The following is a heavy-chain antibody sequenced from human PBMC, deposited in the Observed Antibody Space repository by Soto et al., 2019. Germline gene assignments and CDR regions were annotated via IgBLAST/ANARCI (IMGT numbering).Heavy chain of an antibody. CDR1: GYTFTSYA. J-gene: IGHJ6*02. V-gene: IGHV1-3*01. CDR3: AGVGQQLLLPQYGMDV. CDR2: INAGNGNT. Sequence: QVQLVQSGAEVKKPGASVKVSCKASGYTFTSYAMHWVRQAPGQRLEWMGWINAGNGNTKYSQKFQGRVTITRDTSASTAYMELSSLRSEDTAVYYCAGVGQQLLLPQYGMDVWGQGTTVTVSS. D-gene: IGHD6-13*01.